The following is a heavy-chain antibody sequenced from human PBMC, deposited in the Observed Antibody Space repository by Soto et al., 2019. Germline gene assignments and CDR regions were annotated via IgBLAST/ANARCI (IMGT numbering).Heavy chain of an antibody. D-gene: IGHD1-20*01. CDR3: AKVLRYKGEYYYYGMDV. V-gene: IGHV3-30*18. Sequence: PGGSLRLPCAASGFTFSSYGMHWVRQAPGKGLEWVAVISYDGSNKYYADSVKGRFTISRDNSKNTLYLQMNSLRAEDTAVYYCAKVLRYKGEYYYYGMDVWGQGTTVTVSS. J-gene: IGHJ6*02. CDR1: GFTFSSYG. CDR2: ISYDGSNK.